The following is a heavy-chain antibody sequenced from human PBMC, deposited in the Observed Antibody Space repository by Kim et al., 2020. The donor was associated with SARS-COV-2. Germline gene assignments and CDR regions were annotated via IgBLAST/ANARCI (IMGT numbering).Heavy chain of an antibody. V-gene: IGHV3-30*18. CDR1: GFSFNKYD. CDR3: VKGDIDGPGFGALVVFATGCDA. J-gene: IGHJ4*02. D-gene: IGHD3-10*01. CDR2: ISYDGTKK. Sequence: GGSLRLSCAVSGFSFNKYDMHWVRQAPGKGLEWVTFISYDGTKKYYADSVKGRFTISRDNSENTLYLHMDGLKPEDTALYYCVKGDIDGPGFGALVVFATGCDAWGQGTLGTVS.